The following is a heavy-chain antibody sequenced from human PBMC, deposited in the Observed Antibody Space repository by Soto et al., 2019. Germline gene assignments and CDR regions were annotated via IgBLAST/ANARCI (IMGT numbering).Heavy chain of an antibody. V-gene: IGHV4-31*03. CDR2: IYYSGST. CDR3: AREEAGYYTPGAFDI. J-gene: IGHJ3*02. D-gene: IGHD3-3*01. Sequence: PSETLSLTCTVSGGSISSGGYYWSWIRQHPGKGLEWIGYIYYSGSTYYNPSLKSRVTISVDTSKNQFSLKLSSVTAADTAVYYCAREEAGYYTPGAFDIWGQGTMVTVSS. CDR1: GGSISSGGYY.